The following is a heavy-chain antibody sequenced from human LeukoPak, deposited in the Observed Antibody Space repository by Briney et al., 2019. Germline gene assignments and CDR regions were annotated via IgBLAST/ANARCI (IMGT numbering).Heavy chain of an antibody. CDR1: GGTFSSYA. CDR3: ARMDSSSRPRLWSYYYYMDV. CDR2: IIPIFGTA. V-gene: IGHV1-69*06. Sequence: GASVKVSCKASGGTFSSYAISWVRQAPGQGLEWMGGIIPIFGTANYAQKFQGRVTITADKSTSTAYMELSSLRSEDTAVYYCARMDSSSRPRLWSYYYYMDVWGKGTTVTVSS. D-gene: IGHD6-13*01. J-gene: IGHJ6*03.